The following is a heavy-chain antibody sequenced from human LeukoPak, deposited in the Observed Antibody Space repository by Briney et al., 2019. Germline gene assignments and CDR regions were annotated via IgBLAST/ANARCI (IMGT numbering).Heavy chain of an antibody. CDR2: ISSGSSYR. J-gene: IGHJ2*01. Sequence: GGSLRLSCTASGLSLNNYAMSWVRQVPGKGLEWVSSISSGSSYRYYADSVKGRFTISRDNAKNSLYLQMNSLRAEDTAVYYCAGSDATGYIPREWDYWYFDLWGRGTLVTVSS. D-gene: IGHD3-9*01. CDR3: AGSDATGYIPREWDYWYFDL. CDR1: GLSLNNYA. V-gene: IGHV3-21*01.